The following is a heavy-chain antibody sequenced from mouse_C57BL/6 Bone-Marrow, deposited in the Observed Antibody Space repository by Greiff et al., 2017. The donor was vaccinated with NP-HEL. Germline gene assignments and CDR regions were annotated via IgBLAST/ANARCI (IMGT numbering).Heavy chain of an antibody. J-gene: IGHJ4*01. CDR1: GYTFTSYW. Sequence: VQLQQPGTELVKPGASVKLSCKASGYTFTSYWMHWVKQRPGQGLEWIGNINPSNGGTNYNEKFKSKATLTVDKSSSTAYMQLSSLTSEDSAVYYCARDGVVAYYAMDYWGQGTSVTVSS. CDR2: INPSNGGT. CDR3: ARDGVVAYYAMDY. V-gene: IGHV1-53*01. D-gene: IGHD1-1*01.